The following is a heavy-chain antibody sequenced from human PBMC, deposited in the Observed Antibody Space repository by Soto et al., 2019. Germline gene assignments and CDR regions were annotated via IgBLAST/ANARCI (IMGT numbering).Heavy chain of an antibody. J-gene: IGHJ4*02. V-gene: IGHV1-46*03. Sequence: QVQLVQSGAEVKKPGASVKVSCKASGYTFTSYYMHWVRQAPGQGLEWMGIINPSGGSTSYAQKFQGRVTMTRDTSTSTVYMELSSLRSEDTAVYYCARDRLIVVVPAALEGTYFDYWGQGTLVTVSS. CDR3: ARDRLIVVVPAALEGTYFDY. D-gene: IGHD2-2*01. CDR1: GYTFTSYY. CDR2: INPSGGST.